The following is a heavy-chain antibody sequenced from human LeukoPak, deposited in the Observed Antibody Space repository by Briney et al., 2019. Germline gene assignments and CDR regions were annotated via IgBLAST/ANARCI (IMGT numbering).Heavy chain of an antibody. D-gene: IGHD3-22*01. CDR2: IYYSGST. Sequence: PSETLSLTCTVSGGSISSYYWSWIRQPPGKGPEWIGYIYYSGSTNYNPSLKSRVTISVDTSKNQFSLKLSSVTAADTAVYYCARYYDSSGYYDYWGQGTLVTVSS. J-gene: IGHJ4*02. CDR1: GGSISSYY. CDR3: ARYYDSSGYYDY. V-gene: IGHV4-59*01.